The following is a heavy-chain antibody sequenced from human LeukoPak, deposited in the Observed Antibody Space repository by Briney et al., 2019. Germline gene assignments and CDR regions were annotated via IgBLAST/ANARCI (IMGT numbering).Heavy chain of an antibody. D-gene: IGHD1-14*01. CDR1: GGSISSGSYY. Sequence: SETLSLTCTVSGGSISSGSYYWSWIRQPAGKGLEWLGRIYTSGSTNYNPSLKTRVTISVDTSKNQFSLKLSSVTAADTAVYYCARDGRLGTYYYYYYMDVWGKGTTVTVSS. CDR2: IYTSGST. CDR3: ARDGRLGTYYYYYYMDV. V-gene: IGHV4-61*02. J-gene: IGHJ6*03.